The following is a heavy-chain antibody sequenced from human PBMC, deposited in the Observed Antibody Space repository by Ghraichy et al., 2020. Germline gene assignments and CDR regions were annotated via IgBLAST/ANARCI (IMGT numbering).Heavy chain of an antibody. CDR1: GFTFGDYA. J-gene: IGHJ4*01. D-gene: IGHD1-14*01. CDR2: IRSKTFGGTT. Sequence: GESLNISCTASGFTFGDYAMNWFRQAPGKGLEWISFIRSKTFGGTTEYAASVKGRFTISRDDSASIAYLQMNSLKTEDTAVYYCSGTPKRSSGFTFGYWGHGILVTVSS. CDR3: SGTPKRSSGFTFGY. V-gene: IGHV3-49*03.